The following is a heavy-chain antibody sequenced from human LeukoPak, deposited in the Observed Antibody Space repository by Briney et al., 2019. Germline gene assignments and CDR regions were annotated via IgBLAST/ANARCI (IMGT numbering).Heavy chain of an antibody. CDR3: ASAQPEGIPYFDY. D-gene: IGHD1-14*01. J-gene: IGHJ4*02. V-gene: IGHV3-30*04. Sequence: GGSLRLSCAASGFTFSSYAMHWVRQAPGKGLEWVAVISYDGSNKYYADSVKGRFTISRDNSKNTLYLQMNSLRAEDTAVYYCASAQPEGIPYFDYWGQGTLVTVSS. CDR1: GFTFSSYA. CDR2: ISYDGSNK.